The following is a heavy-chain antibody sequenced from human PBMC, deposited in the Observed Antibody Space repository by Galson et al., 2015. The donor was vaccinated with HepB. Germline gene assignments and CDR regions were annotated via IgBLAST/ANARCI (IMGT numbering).Heavy chain of an antibody. V-gene: IGHV3-33*01. J-gene: IGHJ4*02. CDR1: GFTFSTYA. D-gene: IGHD3-22*01. Sequence: SLRLSCAASGFTFSTYAMHWVRQAPGKGPEWVAVIWYDGTNIYYADSVKDRFTISRDNSKNTLYLQMNSLRPEDTAVYYCAREGHDSSGLDYWGQGTLVTVSS. CDR3: AREGHDSSGLDY. CDR2: IWYDGTNI.